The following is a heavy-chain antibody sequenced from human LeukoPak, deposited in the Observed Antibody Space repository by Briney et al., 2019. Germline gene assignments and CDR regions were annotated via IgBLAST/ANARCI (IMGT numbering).Heavy chain of an antibody. D-gene: IGHD3-22*01. CDR3: ARPEDDSSGYRIYDWFDP. V-gene: IGHV5-51*01. CDR2: IYPGDSDT. J-gene: IGHJ5*02. Sequence: GESLKISCKGSGYSFTSYWIGWVRQMPGKGLEWMGIIYPGDSDTRYSPSFQGQVTISADKSISTAYLQWSSLKASDTAMYYCARPEDDSSGYRIYDWFDPWGQGTLVTVSS. CDR1: GYSFTSYW.